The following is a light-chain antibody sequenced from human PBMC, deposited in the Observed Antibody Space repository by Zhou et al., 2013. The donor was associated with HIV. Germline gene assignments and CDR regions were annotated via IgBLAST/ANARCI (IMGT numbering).Light chain of an antibody. CDR1: QSVAGGH. CDR3: QQYGGSPPIT. Sequence: EIVLTQSPGSLSLSPGERATLSCRASQSVAGGHLAWYQQKPGQAPRRLIYGASNRATGIPDRFSGDGSGTDFTLTISRLEPEDFAVYYCQQYGGSPPITFGQGTRLEIK. J-gene: IGKJ5*01. V-gene: IGKV3-20*01. CDR2: GAS.